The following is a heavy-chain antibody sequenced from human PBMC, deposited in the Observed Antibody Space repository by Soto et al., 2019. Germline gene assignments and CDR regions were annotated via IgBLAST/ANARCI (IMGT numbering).Heavy chain of an antibody. V-gene: IGHV3-23*01. J-gene: IGHJ4*02. Sequence: GGSLRLSCAASGFTFSSYAMSWVRQAPGKGLEWVSAISGSGGSTYYADSVKGRFTISRDNSKNTLYLQMNSLRAKDTAVYYCANAIGAAGLFDYWGQGTLVTVSS. D-gene: IGHD6-13*01. CDR3: ANAIGAAGLFDY. CDR1: GFTFSSYA. CDR2: ISGSGGST.